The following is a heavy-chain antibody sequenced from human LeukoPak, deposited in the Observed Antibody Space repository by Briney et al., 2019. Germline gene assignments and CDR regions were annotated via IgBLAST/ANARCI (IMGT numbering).Heavy chain of an antibody. D-gene: IGHD5-18*01. V-gene: IGHV3-72*01. J-gene: IGHJ4*02. CDR1: GFTFSDHY. CDR3: ARGWIQLWFGNTRAINYFDY. CDR2: IKHKAHSYTT. Sequence: PGGFLRLSCAASGFTFSDHYMDWVRQAPGKGLEWVGRIKHKAHSYTTEYAASVKGRFTISRDDSKSSLYLQMNSLKIEDTAVYYCARGWIQLWFGNTRAINYFDYWGQGTLVTVSS.